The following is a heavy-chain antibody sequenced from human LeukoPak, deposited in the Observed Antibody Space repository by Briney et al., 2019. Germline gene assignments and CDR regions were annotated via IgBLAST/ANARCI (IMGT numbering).Heavy chain of an antibody. CDR2: IYSGGST. CDR1: GFTVSSNY. CDR3: ARDQLGAVLYFDY. J-gene: IGHJ4*02. Sequence: GGSLRLSCGASGFTVSSNYMSWVRQAPGKGLEWVSVIYSGGSTYYADSVKGRFTISRDNSKNTLYLQINSLRVEDTAVYYCARDQLGAVLYFDYWGQGALVTVSS. D-gene: IGHD1-1*01. V-gene: IGHV3-66*01.